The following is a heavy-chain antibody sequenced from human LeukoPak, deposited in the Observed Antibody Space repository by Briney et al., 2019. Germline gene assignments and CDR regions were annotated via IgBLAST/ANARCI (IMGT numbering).Heavy chain of an antibody. CDR2: INHSGST. D-gene: IGHD5-18*01. J-gene: IGHJ4*02. Sequence: ASETLSLTCAVYGGSFSGYYWSWIRQPPGKGLEWIGEINHSGSTNYNPSLKSRVTISVDTSKNQFSLKLSSVTAADTAVYYCARQEGGYSYGSFDYWGQGTLVTVSS. CDR1: GGSFSGYY. CDR3: ARQEGGYSYGSFDY. V-gene: IGHV4-34*01.